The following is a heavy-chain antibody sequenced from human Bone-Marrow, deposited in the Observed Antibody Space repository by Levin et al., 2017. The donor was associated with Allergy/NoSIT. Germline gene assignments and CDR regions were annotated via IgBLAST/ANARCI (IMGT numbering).Heavy chain of an antibody. CDR2: IHSGGST. CDR1: GGSITSGSYY. V-gene: IGHV4-39*02. J-gene: IGHJ4*02. Sequence: TASETLSLTCTISGGSITSGSYYWGWARQPPGKGLEWIGSIHSGGSTYYTPSLKSRVTISLDTSKNDFSLRLSSVTATDTAVYYCARRTSDSSGYSYPHYWGLGTLVTVSS. CDR3: ARRTSDSSGYSYPHY. D-gene: IGHD3-22*01.